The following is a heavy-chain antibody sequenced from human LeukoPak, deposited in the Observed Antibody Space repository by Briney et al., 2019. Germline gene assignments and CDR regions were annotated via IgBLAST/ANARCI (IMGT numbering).Heavy chain of an antibody. CDR1: GFTLSNSG. J-gene: IGHJ3*02. Sequence: ARSLTLSCAASGFTLSNSGMHWVRQPPVKVLEWVAVIWTDGSTKDYAESVKGRFTISRDTSKNTLYLDMNSLRDEDTAVYYCARDSGGSPFDIWGQGTMVTVSS. D-gene: IGHD1-26*01. V-gene: IGHV3-33*01. CDR3: ARDSGGSPFDI. CDR2: IWTDGSTK.